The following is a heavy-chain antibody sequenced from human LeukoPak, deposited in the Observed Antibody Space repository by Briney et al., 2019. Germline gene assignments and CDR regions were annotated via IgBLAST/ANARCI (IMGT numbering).Heavy chain of an antibody. Sequence: PSETLSLTCTVSGGSISSSSYYWSWIRQPPGKGLEWIGCIYSSGSTNYNPSLKSRVTMSVETSKNQFSLKLSSVTAADTAVYYCAREGRRQLGIHYWYFDLWGRGTLVTVSS. J-gene: IGHJ2*01. CDR1: GGSISSSSYY. CDR2: IYSSGST. CDR3: AREGRRQLGIHYWYFDL. D-gene: IGHD6-13*01. V-gene: IGHV4-61*01.